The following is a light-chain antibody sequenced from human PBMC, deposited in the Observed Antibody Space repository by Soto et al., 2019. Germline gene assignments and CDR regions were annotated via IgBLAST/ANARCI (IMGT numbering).Light chain of an antibody. CDR2: DAS. J-gene: IGKJ1*01. CDR3: HSRT. Sequence: IVSTLSTCTLSLSPGDRATPSCRPSQSASSYLACYQQKPGQAPRLLIYDASNRATGIPARFSGSGSGTDFTLTISRLEPEDFAVYYCHSRTFGQVTKVDIK. CDR1: QSASSY. V-gene: IGKV3-11*01.